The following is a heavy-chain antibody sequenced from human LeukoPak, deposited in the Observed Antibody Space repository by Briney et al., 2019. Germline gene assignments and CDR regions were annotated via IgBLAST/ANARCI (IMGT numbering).Heavy chain of an antibody. CDR1: GFTFSTYS. D-gene: IGHD1-1*01. CDR2: ISDSSSTI. Sequence: GGSLRLSCAASGFTFSTYSMNWVRQAPGKGLEWISYISDSSSTIYYADSVKGRFTISRDNAKNSLYLQMNSLRAEDTAVYYCSRVSLERRWGGYYLDYWGQGTLVTVSS. CDR3: SRVSLERRWGGYYLDY. J-gene: IGHJ4*02. V-gene: IGHV3-48*04.